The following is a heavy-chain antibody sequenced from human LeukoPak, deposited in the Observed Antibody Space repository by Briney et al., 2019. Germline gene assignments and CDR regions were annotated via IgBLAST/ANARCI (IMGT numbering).Heavy chain of an antibody. CDR2: INPNSGGT. CDR1: GYTFTGYY. CDR3: ARVSVGTTEVYFDY. Sequence: ASVKVSCKASGYTFTGYYMHWVRQAPGQGLEWVGWINPNSGGTKYAQKFQGRVTMTRDTSISTAYMELNRLRSDDTAVYYCARVSVGTTEVYFDYWGQGTLVTVSS. V-gene: IGHV1-2*02. J-gene: IGHJ4*02. D-gene: IGHD1-26*01.